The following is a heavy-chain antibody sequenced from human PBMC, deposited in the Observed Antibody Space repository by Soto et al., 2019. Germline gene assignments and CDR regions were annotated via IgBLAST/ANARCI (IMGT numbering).Heavy chain of an antibody. Sequence: GGSLRLSCAASGFTFSTYGMHWVRQAPGKGLEWVALIWFDGSDKYYTESVKGRFTISRDNSRSTVDLQMNSLRAEDTAVYYCARLYCSAASCYSVGAFDIRGQGTMVTVSS. CDR1: GFTFSTYG. CDR2: IWFDGSDK. V-gene: IGHV3-33*01. CDR3: ARLYCSAASCYSVGAFDI. D-gene: IGHD2-2*01. J-gene: IGHJ3*02.